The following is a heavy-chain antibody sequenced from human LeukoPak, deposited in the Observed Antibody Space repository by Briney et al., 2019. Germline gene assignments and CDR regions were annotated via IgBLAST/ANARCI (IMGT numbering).Heavy chain of an antibody. J-gene: IGHJ4*02. CDR1: GFSISSNY. V-gene: IGHV3-53*01. D-gene: IGHD6-13*01. Sequence: PGGSLRLSCAASGFSISSNYMSWVRQAPGKGLEWVSVIYSGGSTYYADSVKGRFTISRDNSKNTLYVQMNSLRAEDTAVYYCARVKTGSSWFDYWGQGTPVTVSS. CDR2: IYSGGST. CDR3: ARVKTGSSWFDY.